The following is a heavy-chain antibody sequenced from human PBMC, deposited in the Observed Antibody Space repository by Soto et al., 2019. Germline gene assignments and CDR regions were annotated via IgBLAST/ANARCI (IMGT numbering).Heavy chain of an antibody. CDR2: IFPSDSDT. D-gene: IGHD3-22*01. CDR1: GYKFTSYW. V-gene: IGHV5-51*01. CDR3: AGKDKSGYFNYFDP. J-gene: IGHJ5*02. Sequence: GESLKISCRTSGYKFTSYWIAWVRQMAGKGLEWMGIIFPSDSDTRYSPSFQGKVTISADRSTSTVFPQWASLQASDTAAYFCAGKDKSGYFNYFDPWGQGTLVTVSS.